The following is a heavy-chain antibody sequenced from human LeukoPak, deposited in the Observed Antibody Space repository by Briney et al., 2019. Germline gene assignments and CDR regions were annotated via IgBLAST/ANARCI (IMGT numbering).Heavy chain of an antibody. V-gene: IGHV3-53*01. Sequence: GGSLRLSCAASGFTVSSNYMSWVRQAPGKGLEWVSVIYSGGSTYYADSVKGRFTISRDNSKNTLYLQMNSLRAEDTAVYYCAKNPDFLYMDAWGKGTTVTVSS. CDR1: GFTVSSNY. D-gene: IGHD3-3*01. CDR2: IYSGGST. CDR3: AKNPDFLYMDA. J-gene: IGHJ6*03.